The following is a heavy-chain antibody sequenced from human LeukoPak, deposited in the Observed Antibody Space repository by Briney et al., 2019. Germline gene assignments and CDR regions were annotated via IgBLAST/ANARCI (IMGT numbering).Heavy chain of an antibody. J-gene: IGHJ3*02. CDR1: GFTFSDYS. V-gene: IGHV3-21*01. D-gene: IGHD3-22*01. CDR3: ARVNFPTHYYDSSGYYYEGAFAI. CDR2: ISSSSSYI. Sequence: KTGGSLRLSCAASGFTFSDYSMNWVRQAPGKGLEWVSSISSSSSYIYYADSMKGRFTISRDNAKNSLYLQMNSLRAEDTAVYYCARVNFPTHYYDSSGYYYEGAFAIWGQGTMVTVSS.